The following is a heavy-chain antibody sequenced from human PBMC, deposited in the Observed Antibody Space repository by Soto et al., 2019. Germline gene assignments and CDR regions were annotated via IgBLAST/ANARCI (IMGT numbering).Heavy chain of an antibody. CDR3: ARIRIAAAGGGLDV. CDR1: GGSINSGDYA. CDR2: IYHSGST. Sequence: QLQLQESGSGLVKPSQTLSLTCGVSGGSINSGDYAWSWIRQPPGKGLEWMGYIYHSGSTYYNPSLESRVTILIDRSKNQFSLKLSSVTAADTAVYYCARIRIAAAGGGLDVWGQGTTVTVSS. J-gene: IGHJ6*02. V-gene: IGHV4-30-2*01. D-gene: IGHD6-13*01.